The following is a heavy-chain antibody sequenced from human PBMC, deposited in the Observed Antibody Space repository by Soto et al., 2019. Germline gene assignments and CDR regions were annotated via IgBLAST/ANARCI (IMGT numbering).Heavy chain of an antibody. CDR1: GYTFTGYY. Sequence: ASVKVSCKASGYTFTGYYMHWVRQAPGQGLEWMGWINPNSGGTNYAQKFQGWVTMTRDTSISTAYMELSRLRSDDTAVYYCARLAVPAAIGSGLDIWGQGTMVTVSS. CDR2: INPNSGGT. D-gene: IGHD2-2*02. CDR3: ARLAVPAAIGSGLDI. V-gene: IGHV1-2*04. J-gene: IGHJ3*02.